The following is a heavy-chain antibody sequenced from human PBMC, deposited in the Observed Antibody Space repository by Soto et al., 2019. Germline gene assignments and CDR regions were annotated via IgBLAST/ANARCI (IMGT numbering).Heavy chain of an antibody. Sequence: GASVKVSCKASGGTFSSYAISWVRQAPGQGLEWMGGIIPTFGTANYAQKFQGRVTITADESTSTAYMELSSLRSEDTAVYYCARDPDIVVVPAAHERYYYYYGMDVWGQGTTVTVSS. CDR3: ARDPDIVVVPAAHERYYYYYGMDV. CDR2: IIPTFGTA. V-gene: IGHV1-69*13. D-gene: IGHD2-2*01. J-gene: IGHJ6*02. CDR1: GGTFSSYA.